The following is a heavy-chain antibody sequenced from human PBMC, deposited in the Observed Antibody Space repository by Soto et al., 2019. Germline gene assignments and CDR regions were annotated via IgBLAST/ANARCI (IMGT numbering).Heavy chain of an antibody. Sequence: QVQLVQSGAEVKKPGASVKVSCKASGYTFTNYGTSWVRKAPGQGLEYRGWISGDKGGTHYAQKVQGRVTMTTDTSTNTAYLELRSLRPDDTAVSFCVRGPSLVYFQYWGQGTLVTVSS. D-gene: IGHD3-10*01. J-gene: IGHJ1*01. V-gene: IGHV1-18*01. CDR1: GYTFTNYG. CDR3: VRGPSLVYFQY. CDR2: ISGDKGGT.